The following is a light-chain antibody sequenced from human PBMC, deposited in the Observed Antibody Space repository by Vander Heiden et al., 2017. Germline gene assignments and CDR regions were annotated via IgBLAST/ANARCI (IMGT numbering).Light chain of an antibody. Sequence: DIQMTQSPSSLSASVGDRVTITCRASQSISSYLNWYQQKPGKAPKLLIYAASSFQSGVPSRFSSSGSGTDFTLTISSLQPEDFATYYCQQSDSTPYTFGQGTKLXIK. CDR1: QSISSY. V-gene: IGKV1-39*01. J-gene: IGKJ2*01. CDR3: QQSDSTPYT. CDR2: AAS.